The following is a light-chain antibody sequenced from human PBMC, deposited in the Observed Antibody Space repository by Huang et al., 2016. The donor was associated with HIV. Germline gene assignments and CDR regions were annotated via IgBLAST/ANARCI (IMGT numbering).Light chain of an antibody. Sequence: AIRITQSPSSLSASSGDRVTIPCRASQGISSYLALYQQKPGKAPKLLIYAASPLQSGVPSRFGGSGSGTDFTLTISSLQSEDFATYYCQQYYTYPRTFGQGTRLEIK. CDR3: QQYYTYPRT. CDR2: AAS. CDR1: QGISSY. J-gene: IGKJ2*02. V-gene: IGKV1-8*01.